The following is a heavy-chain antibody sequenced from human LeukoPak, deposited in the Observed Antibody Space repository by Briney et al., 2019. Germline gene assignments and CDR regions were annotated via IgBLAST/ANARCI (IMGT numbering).Heavy chain of an antibody. Sequence: ASVKVSCKASGYTFTSYAMHWVRQAPGQRLEWMGWINAGNGNTKYSQEFQGRVTITRDTSASTAYMELSSLRSEDMTVYYCARAAAHGAFDIWGQGTMVTVSS. CDR1: GYTFTSYA. CDR3: ARAAAHGAFDI. CDR2: INAGNGNT. J-gene: IGHJ3*02. V-gene: IGHV1-3*03. D-gene: IGHD2-2*01.